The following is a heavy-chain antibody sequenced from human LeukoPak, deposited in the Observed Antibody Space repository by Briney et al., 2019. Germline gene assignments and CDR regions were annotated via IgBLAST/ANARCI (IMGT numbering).Heavy chain of an antibody. CDR1: GGSFSGYF. CDR2: INHSGST. Sequence: SETLSLTCAVYGGSFSGYFWSWIRQPPGKGLEWIGEINHSGSTNYNPSLKSRVTISVDTSKNQFSLKLSSVTAADTAVYYCARRLRYFDLPPHFDYWGQGTLVTVSS. D-gene: IGHD3-9*01. V-gene: IGHV4-34*01. J-gene: IGHJ4*02. CDR3: ARRLRYFDLPPHFDY.